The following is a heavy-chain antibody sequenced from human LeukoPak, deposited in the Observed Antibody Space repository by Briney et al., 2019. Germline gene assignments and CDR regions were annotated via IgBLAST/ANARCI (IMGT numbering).Heavy chain of an antibody. CDR3: ARVNTTADAFDI. D-gene: IGHD1-14*01. V-gene: IGHV4-59*01. CDR1: GGSISSYY. J-gene: IGHJ3*02. CDR2: IYYSGST. Sequence: ASETLSLNGTVSGGSISSYYWSWIRQPPGKGLEWIGYIYYSGSTNYNPSLKSRVTISVDTSKNQFSLKLSSVTAADTAVYYCARVNTTADAFDIWGQGTMVTVSS.